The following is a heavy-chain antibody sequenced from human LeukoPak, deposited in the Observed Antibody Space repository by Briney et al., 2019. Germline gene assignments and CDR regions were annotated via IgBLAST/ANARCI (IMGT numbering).Heavy chain of an antibody. Sequence: ASVKVSCKASGYTFTSYYMHWVRQAPGQGLEWMGIINPSGGSTSYAQKFQGRVTMTRDTSTSTVYMELSSLRSEDTAVYYCARERLRFLEWLFNTRNWFDPWGQATPLTVSS. V-gene: IGHV1-46*01. CDR3: ARERLRFLEWLFNTRNWFDP. CDR2: INPSGGST. D-gene: IGHD3-3*01. J-gene: IGHJ5*02. CDR1: GYTFTSYY.